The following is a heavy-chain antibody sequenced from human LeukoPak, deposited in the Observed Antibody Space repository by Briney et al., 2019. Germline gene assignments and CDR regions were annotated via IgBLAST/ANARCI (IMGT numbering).Heavy chain of an antibody. CDR3: ARAVITFGGVIAKGFDY. CDR1: GGSISSYY. CDR2: IYYSGST. Sequence: SETLSLTCTVSGGSISSYYWSWIRQPPGKGLEWIGYIYYSGSTEYNPSLRRRVTISVDTSKNQFSLRLSSVTAADTAVYYCARAVITFGGVIAKGFDYWGQGTLVTVSS. D-gene: IGHD3-16*02. V-gene: IGHV4-59*01. J-gene: IGHJ4*02.